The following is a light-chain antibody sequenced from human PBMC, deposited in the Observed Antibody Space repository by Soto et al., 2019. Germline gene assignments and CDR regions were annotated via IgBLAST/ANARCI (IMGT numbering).Light chain of an antibody. J-gene: IGKJ2*02. CDR1: QSISNS. CDR2: EAS. CDR3: QQRYNWPPCT. V-gene: IGKV3-11*01. Sequence: EVVLTQSPATLSLSPGERATLSCRASQSISNSLAWYQQKPGKAPRLLIYEASNRATGIPARFSGTGSGTDFTPTISSLEPEDVAVYYCQQRYNWPPCTFGQGTKLEIK.